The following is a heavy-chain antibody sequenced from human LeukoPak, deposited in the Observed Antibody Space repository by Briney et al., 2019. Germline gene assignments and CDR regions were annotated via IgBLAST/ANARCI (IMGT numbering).Heavy chain of an antibody. Sequence: SETLSLTCAVYGGSFSGYYWSWIRQPPGKGLEWIGEISHSGSTNYNPSLKSRVTISVDTSKNQFSLKLSSVTAADTAVYYCARVGDGYMVGHLDYWSQGTLVTVSS. J-gene: IGHJ4*02. V-gene: IGHV4-34*01. CDR3: ARVGDGYMVGHLDY. CDR2: ISHSGST. CDR1: GGSFSGYY. D-gene: IGHD5-24*01.